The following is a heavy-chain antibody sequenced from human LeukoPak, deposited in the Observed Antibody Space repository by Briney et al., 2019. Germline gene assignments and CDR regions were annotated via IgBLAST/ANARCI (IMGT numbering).Heavy chain of an antibody. CDR3: ARDRGIAAAGNNWFDP. CDR1: GGSISSYY. CDR2: IFYSGST. Sequence: PSETLSLTCTVSGGSISSYYWSWIRQPPGKGLGWIGYIFYSGSTNYNPSLRSRVTISLDTSKNQFSLKLSSVTAADTAVYYCARDRGIAAAGNNWFDPWGQGTLVTVSS. D-gene: IGHD6-13*01. J-gene: IGHJ5*02. V-gene: IGHV4-59*12.